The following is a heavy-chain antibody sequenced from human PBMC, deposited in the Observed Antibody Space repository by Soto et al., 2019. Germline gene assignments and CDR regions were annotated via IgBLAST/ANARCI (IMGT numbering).Heavy chain of an antibody. J-gene: IGHJ4*02. V-gene: IGHV3-49*03. D-gene: IGHD2-15*01. Sequence: PGGSLRLSCAASGFTFGDYAMSWFRQAPGKGLEWVGFIRSNAYGGATEYAASVRGRFTISRDDSKSIAYLQMNSLKTEDTAVYFCSSVFCTGDYCYLGGIGYWGQGTLVTVSS. CDR3: SSVFCTGDYCYLGGIGY. CDR2: IRSNAYGGAT. CDR1: GFTFGDYA.